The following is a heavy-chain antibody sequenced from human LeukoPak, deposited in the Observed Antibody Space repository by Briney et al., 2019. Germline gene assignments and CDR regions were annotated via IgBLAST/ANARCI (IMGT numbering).Heavy chain of an antibody. CDR1: GFTFSSYS. CDR2: ISSSSSYI. D-gene: IGHD3-16*01. J-gene: IGHJ5*02. Sequence: GGSLRLSCAASGFTFSSYSMNWVRQAPGKGLEWASSISSSSSYIYYADSVKGRFTISRDNAKNSLYLQMNSLRAEDTAVYYRGRDVWPQNPPPGVTISWFDPWGQGTLVTVSS. V-gene: IGHV3-21*01. CDR3: GRDVWPQNPPPGVTISWFDP.